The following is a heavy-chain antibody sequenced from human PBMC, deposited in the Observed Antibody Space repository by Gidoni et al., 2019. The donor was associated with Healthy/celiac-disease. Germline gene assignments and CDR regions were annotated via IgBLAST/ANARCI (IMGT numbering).Heavy chain of an antibody. Sequence: QVQLQQWGAGLLKPSETLSLTCAVYGGSFSGYSWSWVRQPTGKGLEWIGEINHSGSTNYNPALKSRVTISVDTAKNQCSLKLSAVTAAETAGYYWARINDYGGRGRLDYWGQGTLVTVSS. CDR2: INHSGST. J-gene: IGHJ4*02. D-gene: IGHD4-17*01. CDR1: GGSFSGYS. CDR3: ARINDYGGRGRLDY. V-gene: IGHV4-34*01.